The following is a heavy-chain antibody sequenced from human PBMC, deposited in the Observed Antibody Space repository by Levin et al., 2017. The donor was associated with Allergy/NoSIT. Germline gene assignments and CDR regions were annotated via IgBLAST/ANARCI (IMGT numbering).Heavy chain of an antibody. CDR3: ATYRDYYGMDV. V-gene: IGHV4-59*01. CDR1: GASLTSSY. J-gene: IGHJ6*02. Sequence: PSETLSLTCTVSGASLTSSYWTWIRQSPEKGLEWIGYITYRGSTSYNPSLKSRVTISIAMAKNQISLELSSVTAAATAVYYCATYRDYYGMDVWGLGTTVTVSS. CDR2: ITYRGST. D-gene: IGHD4-11*01.